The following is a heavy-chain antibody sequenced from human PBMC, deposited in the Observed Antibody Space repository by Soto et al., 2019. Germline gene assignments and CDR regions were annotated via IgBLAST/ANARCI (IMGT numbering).Heavy chain of an antibody. Sequence: VASVKVSCKASGYTFTDYAMHWVRQAPGQRLEWMGWINAGNGDTKYSQKFQGRVTITRDTSASTAYMELSSLTSEDTAVYYCARDGWVTTDRLDPWGRGTLVTVSS. J-gene: IGHJ5*02. CDR2: INAGNGDT. V-gene: IGHV1-3*01. CDR3: ARDGWVTTDRLDP. D-gene: IGHD4-17*01. CDR1: GYTFTDYA.